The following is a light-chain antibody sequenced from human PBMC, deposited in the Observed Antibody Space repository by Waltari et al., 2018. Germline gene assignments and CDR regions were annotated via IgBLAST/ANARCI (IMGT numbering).Light chain of an antibody. CDR3: LAWDNSLSAWV. Sequence: QAGLTQPPSVSKGLRQTATLTCTGNSNNVGDQGVVWLQQHQGHPPELLFHRNNNRPSGISERFSASRSVNTASLTITGRQSEDAADYYCLAWDNSLSAWVFGGGTKLTVL. CDR2: RNN. CDR1: SNNVGDQG. V-gene: IGLV10-54*01. J-gene: IGLJ3*02.